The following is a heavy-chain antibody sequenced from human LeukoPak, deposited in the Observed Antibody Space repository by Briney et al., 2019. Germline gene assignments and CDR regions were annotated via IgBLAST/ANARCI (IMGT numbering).Heavy chain of an antibody. J-gene: IGHJ4*02. CDR3: ASLPDYYDSSTDATVDY. CDR2: IYYSGST. D-gene: IGHD3-22*01. Sequence: PSETLSLTCTVSGGSISSYYWSWIRQPPGKGLEWIGYIYYSGSTYYNPSLKSRVTISVDTSKNQFSLKLSSVTAADTAVYYCASLPDYYDSSTDATVDYWGQGTLVTVSS. V-gene: IGHV4-59*04. CDR1: GGSISSYY.